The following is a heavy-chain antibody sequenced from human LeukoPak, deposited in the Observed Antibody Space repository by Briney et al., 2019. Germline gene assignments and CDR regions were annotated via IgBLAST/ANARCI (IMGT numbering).Heavy chain of an antibody. CDR2: IYPGDSDT. V-gene: IGHV5-51*01. D-gene: IGHD3-22*01. Sequence: GESLKISCKGSGYSFTSYWIGWVRQMPGKGLEWMGIIYPGDSDTRYSPSSQGQVTISADKSISTAYLQWSSLKASDTAMYYCARVYYDSSGYPSYYFDYWGQGTLVTVSS. CDR1: GYSFTSYW. J-gene: IGHJ4*02. CDR3: ARVYYDSSGYPSYYFDY.